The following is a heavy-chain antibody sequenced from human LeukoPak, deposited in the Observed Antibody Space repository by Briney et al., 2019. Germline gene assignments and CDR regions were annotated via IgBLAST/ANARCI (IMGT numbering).Heavy chain of an antibody. CDR2: INVYNGHK. CDR3: ARVLKGVYYFYMDV. D-gene: IGHD3-16*01. J-gene: IGHJ6*03. Sequence: ASVKVSCKASGCTFTSYGITWVRQAPGQGLEWMGWINVYNGHKNYAQKLQGRVTMTTDTSTSTAYMELRSLRSDDTAVYYCARVLKGVYYFYMDVWGKGTTVTVSS. V-gene: IGHV1-18*01. CDR1: GCTFTSYG.